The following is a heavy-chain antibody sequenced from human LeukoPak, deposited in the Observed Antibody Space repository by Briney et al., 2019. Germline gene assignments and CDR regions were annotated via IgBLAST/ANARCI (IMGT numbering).Heavy chain of an antibody. J-gene: IGHJ6*04. CDR1: GFTFSDYA. Sequence: AGTLSLSCAASGFTFSDYALSWIRQAPGKGLEWVSAINGRSTNYVKSVKGRFTISRDNSKNKLYLQMNSLRAEDTAIYYCGKETKGSSTFVTLDVCGKGTTVTVSS. CDR2: INGRST. D-gene: IGHD6-13*01. CDR3: GKETKGSSTFVTLDV. V-gene: IGHV3-23*01.